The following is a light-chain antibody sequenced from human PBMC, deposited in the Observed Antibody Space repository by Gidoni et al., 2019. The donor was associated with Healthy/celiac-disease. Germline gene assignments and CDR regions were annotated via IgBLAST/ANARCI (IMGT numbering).Light chain of an antibody. Sequence: QSVLTQPPSLSGAPGQRVTISCPWSSSNIGAGYDVHWYQQLPGTAPKLLIYGNSNRHSGVPDRFSGSKSGTSASLAITGLQAEDEADYYCQSYDSSLSGRGFGGGTKLTVL. CDR3: QSYDSSLSGRG. CDR2: GNS. V-gene: IGLV1-40*01. J-gene: IGLJ2*01. CDR1: SSNIGAGYD.